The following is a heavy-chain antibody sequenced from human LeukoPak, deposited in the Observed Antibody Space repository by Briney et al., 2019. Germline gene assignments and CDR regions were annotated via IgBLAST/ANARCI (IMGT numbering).Heavy chain of an antibody. CDR2: ISGTGSTI. CDR3: ARGEGGIPVSGYYYYYGMDV. Sequence: KSGGSLRLSCAASGFTFSDYYMTWIRQAPGKGLEWVSYISGTGSTIYYSDSVKGRFTISRDNAKNSLYLQMDSLRVEDTAVYFCARGEGGIPVSGYYYYYGMDVWGQGTTVTVSS. V-gene: IGHV3-11*04. D-gene: IGHD5-12*01. CDR1: GFTFSDYY. J-gene: IGHJ6*02.